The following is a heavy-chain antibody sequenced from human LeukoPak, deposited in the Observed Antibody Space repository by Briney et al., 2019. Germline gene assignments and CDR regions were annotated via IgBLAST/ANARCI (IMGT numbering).Heavy chain of an antibody. CDR3: ARRSGGYSGYDPARWFDP. V-gene: IGHV5-51*01. Sequence: GESLKISCKGSGNSFTNYWIGWVRQMPGKGLEWMGIIYPGDSNIRYSPSFQGQVTISADKSISTAYLQWSSLEASDSAMYYCARRSGGYSGYDPARWFDPWGQGTLVTVSS. CDR2: IYPGDSNI. CDR1: GNSFTNYW. D-gene: IGHD5-12*01. J-gene: IGHJ5*02.